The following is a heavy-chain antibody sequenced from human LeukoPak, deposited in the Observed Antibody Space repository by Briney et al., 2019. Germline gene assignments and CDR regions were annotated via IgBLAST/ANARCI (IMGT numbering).Heavy chain of an antibody. CDR3: ARPHYGSGSLDYYYGMDV. CDR2: IYYSGST. CDR1: GGSISSSSYY. D-gene: IGHD3-10*01. V-gene: IGHV4-39*01. J-gene: IGHJ6*02. Sequence: PSETLSLTCTVSGGSISSSSYYWGWIRQPPGKGLEWIGSIYYSGSTYYNPSLKSRVTISVDTSKNQFSLKLSSATAADTAVYYCARPHYGSGSLDYYYGMDVWGQGTTVTVSS.